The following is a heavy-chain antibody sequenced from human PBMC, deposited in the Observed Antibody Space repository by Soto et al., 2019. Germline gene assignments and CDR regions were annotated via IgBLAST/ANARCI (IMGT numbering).Heavy chain of an antibody. Sequence: SETLSLTCAVYGGSFSGYYWSWIRQPPGKGLEWIGEINHSGSTNYNPSLKSRVTISVDTSKNQFSLKLSSVTAADTAVYYCARDRHSYGFVYYGMDVWGQGTTVT. CDR1: GGSFSGYY. CDR2: INHSGST. V-gene: IGHV4-34*01. J-gene: IGHJ6*02. D-gene: IGHD5-18*01. CDR3: ARDRHSYGFVYYGMDV.